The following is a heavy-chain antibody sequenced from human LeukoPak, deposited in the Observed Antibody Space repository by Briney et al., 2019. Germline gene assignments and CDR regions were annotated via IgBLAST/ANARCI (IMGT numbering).Heavy chain of an antibody. CDR2: IYHSGST. CDR3: ARVESLTYNYDSSGYYPYY. CDR1: GFSISSGYY. Sequence: SETLSLTCTVSGFSISSGYYWGWIRQPPGKGLEWIGSIYHSGSTYYNPSLKSRVIISVDKSKNQFFLKLRSVTAADTAVYYCARVESLTYNYDSSGYYPYYWGQGTLVTVSS. J-gene: IGHJ4*02. D-gene: IGHD3-22*01. V-gene: IGHV4-38-2*02.